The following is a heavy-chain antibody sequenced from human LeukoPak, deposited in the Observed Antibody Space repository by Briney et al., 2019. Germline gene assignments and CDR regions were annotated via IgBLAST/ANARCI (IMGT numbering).Heavy chain of an antibody. CDR3: ARHAAISAAGTAPFDS. Sequence: SETLSLTCTASGGSISGYYWSWIRQSTGKGLDWIGYIYRGSTNYNPSLKSRVTISVDTSKNQLSLKLTSATATDTAVYYCARHAAISAAGTAPFDSWGQGTLVTVSS. CDR2: IYRGST. V-gene: IGHV4-59*08. CDR1: GGSISGYY. D-gene: IGHD6-13*01. J-gene: IGHJ4*02.